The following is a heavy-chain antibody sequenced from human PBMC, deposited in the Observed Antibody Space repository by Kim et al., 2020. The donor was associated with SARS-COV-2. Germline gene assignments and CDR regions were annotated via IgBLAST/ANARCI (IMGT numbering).Heavy chain of an antibody. Sequence: SETLSLTCSVSGVSVSSANYYWSWIRQPPGKGLEWIGYFHSGRTNYNPSLKSRVTISVDTSRNQFSLKVNSVAAADTALYYCVTVGSLWFAIFWGQGTLV. D-gene: IGHD3-10*01. CDR2: FHSGRT. V-gene: IGHV4-61*01. CDR1: GVSVSSANYY. CDR3: VTVGSLWFAIF. J-gene: IGHJ4*02.